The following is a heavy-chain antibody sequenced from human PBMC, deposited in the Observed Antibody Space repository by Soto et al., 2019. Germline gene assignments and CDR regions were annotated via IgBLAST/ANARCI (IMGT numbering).Heavy chain of an antibody. Sequence: QSQTLSLTCAISGDSVSSNSAAWNWIRQSPSRGLEWLGRTYYRSKWYNDYAVSVKSRITINPDTSKNQFSLQLNSVTPEDTAVYYCARVLHREQLAGMDVWGQGTTVTVSS. CDR3: ARVLHREQLAGMDV. CDR2: TYYRSKWYN. CDR1: GDSVSSNSAA. V-gene: IGHV6-1*01. D-gene: IGHD6-6*01. J-gene: IGHJ6*02.